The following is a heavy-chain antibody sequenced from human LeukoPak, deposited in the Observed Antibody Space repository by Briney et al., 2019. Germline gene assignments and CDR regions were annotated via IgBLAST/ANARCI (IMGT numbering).Heavy chain of an antibody. CDR3: ATESYDILTGYYFDY. J-gene: IGHJ4*02. CDR2: IYPGDSDT. V-gene: IGHV5-51*01. Sequence: GESLKISCKGSGYSFTSYWIGWVRPMPGKGLEWMGIIYPGDSDTRYSPSFQGQVTISADKSISTAYLQWSSLKASDTAMYYCATESYDILTGYYFDYWGQGTLVTVSS. CDR1: GYSFTSYW. D-gene: IGHD3-9*01.